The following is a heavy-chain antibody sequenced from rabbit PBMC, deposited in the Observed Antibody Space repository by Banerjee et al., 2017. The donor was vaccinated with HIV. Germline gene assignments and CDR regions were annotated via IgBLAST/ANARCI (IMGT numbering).Heavy chain of an antibody. CDR2: IYTGSGST. J-gene: IGHJ4*01. D-gene: IGHD4-1*01. CDR1: GFDFSSGV. CDR3: ARDGTGWAFEL. Sequence: QSLEESGGDLVKPGASLTLTCTASGFDFSSGVMCWVRQAPGKGLELIACIYTGSGSTYYASWAKGRFTISKTSSTTVTLQMTSLTAADTATYFCARDGTGWAFELWGQGTLVTVS. V-gene: IGHV1S40*01.